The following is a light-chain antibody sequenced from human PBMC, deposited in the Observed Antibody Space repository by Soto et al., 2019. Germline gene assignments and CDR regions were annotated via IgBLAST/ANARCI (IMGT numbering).Light chain of an antibody. Sequence: QSLLTQPASVAGSPGQSITISCTGTRRDVGGYNYVAWYQQYPGKSPKLLIYEVTHRPSGVSNRLSGSKSGNTASLTISGLQAEDEADYYCSSYTISNTLPFVFGTGTKVTVL. CDR1: RRDVGGYNY. V-gene: IGLV2-14*01. CDR3: SSYTISNTLPFV. CDR2: EVT. J-gene: IGLJ1*01.